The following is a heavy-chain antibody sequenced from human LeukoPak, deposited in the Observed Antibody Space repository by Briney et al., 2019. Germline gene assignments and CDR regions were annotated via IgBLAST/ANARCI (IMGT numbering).Heavy chain of an antibody. J-gene: IGHJ4*02. CDR1: GFTFSSYS. D-gene: IGHD1-26*01. Sequence: GGSLRLSCAASGFTFSSYSMNWVRQAPGKGLEWVSAISGSGGSTYYADSVKGRFTISRDNSKNTLYLQMNSLRAEDTAVYYCAKDGAFGKFDYWGQGTLVTVSS. V-gene: IGHV3-23*01. CDR3: AKDGAFGKFDY. CDR2: ISGSGGST.